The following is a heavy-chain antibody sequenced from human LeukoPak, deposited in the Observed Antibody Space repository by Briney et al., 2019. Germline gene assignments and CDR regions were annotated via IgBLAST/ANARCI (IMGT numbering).Heavy chain of an antibody. V-gene: IGHV1-2*02. J-gene: IGHJ6*03. CDR2: LDPRSGGT. Sequence: ASVKVSCKAYGYRFTSYYLHWVRQAPGQGLEWMGWLDPRSGGTKYAQNFKGRFTMTGDTSISTLYLEIGSLTSDYSAVYYCARDPSHSYYMDVWGKGTTVTVSS. CDR1: GYRFTSYY. CDR3: ARDPSHSYYMDV.